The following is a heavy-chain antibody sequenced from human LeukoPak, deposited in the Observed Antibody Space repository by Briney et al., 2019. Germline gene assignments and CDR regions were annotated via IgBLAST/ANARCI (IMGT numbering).Heavy chain of an antibody. CDR3: ARGGYSGCDYQVDY. D-gene: IGHD5-12*01. CDR2: ISYDGSNK. Sequence: GGSLRLSCAASGFTFSNYAMHWVRQAPGKGLEWVAVISYDGSNKYYADSVKGRFTISRDNSKNTLCLQMNSLRAEDTAVYYCARGGYSGCDYQVDYWGQGTLVTVSS. CDR1: GFTFSNYA. V-gene: IGHV3-30-3*01. J-gene: IGHJ4*02.